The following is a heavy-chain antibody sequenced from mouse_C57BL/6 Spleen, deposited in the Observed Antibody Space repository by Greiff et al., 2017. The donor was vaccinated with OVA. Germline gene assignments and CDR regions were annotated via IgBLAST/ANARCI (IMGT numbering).Heavy chain of an antibody. D-gene: IGHD1-1*01. V-gene: IGHV1-72*01. CDR1: GYTFTSYW. CDR3: ARDYGSSYGTWFAY. J-gene: IGHJ3*01. Sequence: QVHVKQPGAELVKPGASVKLSCTASGYTFTSYWMHWVKQRPGRGLEWIGRIDPNSGGTKYNEKLKSKTTLTVDKPYSTAYMQRSSLTSEDSAVYDGARDYGSSYGTWFAYWGQGTLVTVSA. CDR2: IDPNSGGT.